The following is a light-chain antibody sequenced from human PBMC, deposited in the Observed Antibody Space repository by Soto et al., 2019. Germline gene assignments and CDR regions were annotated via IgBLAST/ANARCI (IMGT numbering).Light chain of an antibody. V-gene: IGLV8-61*01. J-gene: IGLJ3*02. Sequence: QAVVTQEPSFSVSPGGTVTLTCGLSSGSVSTSYYPSWYQQTPGQSPRTLIYSTNTRSSGVPDRFSGSILGNKAALTITGAQADDESDYYCFLYLGSGIHWVFGGGTKLTVL. CDR2: STN. CDR3: FLYLGSGIHWV. CDR1: SGSVSTSYY.